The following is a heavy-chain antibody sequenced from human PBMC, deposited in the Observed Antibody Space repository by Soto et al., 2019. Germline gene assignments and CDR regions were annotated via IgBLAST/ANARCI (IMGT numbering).Heavy chain of an antibody. CDR3: AKALSYRSGREDFQQ. Sequence: GGSLRLSCAASGFTFSNYAMSWVRQAPGKGLEWVSGISGSGGSTYYTDSVKGRFTISRDNSKNTLYLQMNSLRAEDTAVYYCAKALSYRSGREDFQQWGQGTLVTVSS. J-gene: IGHJ1*01. V-gene: IGHV3-23*01. CDR2: ISGSGGST. CDR1: GFTFSNYA. D-gene: IGHD6-19*01.